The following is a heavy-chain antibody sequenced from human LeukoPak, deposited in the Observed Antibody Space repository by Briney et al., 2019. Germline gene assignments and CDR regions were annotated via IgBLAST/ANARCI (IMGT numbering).Heavy chain of an antibody. V-gene: IGHV4-30-4*01. CDR2: IYYSGST. J-gene: IGHJ4*02. CDR1: GGSTSNGDYY. Sequence: SETLSLTCTVSGGSTSNGDYYWSWIRQPPGKGLEWIGYIYYSGSTFYNPSLKSRVTISVDTSKNQFSLKLTSVTAADTAMYYCARVRSGFEEVDYWGQGTPVTVSS. CDR3: ARVRSGFEEVDY. D-gene: IGHD5-12*01.